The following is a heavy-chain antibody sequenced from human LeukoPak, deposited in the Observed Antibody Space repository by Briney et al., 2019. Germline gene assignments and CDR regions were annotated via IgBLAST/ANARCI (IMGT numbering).Heavy chain of an antibody. CDR3: ARGIGGYSGYDQPNFYYYYYMDV. Sequence: ASVTVSCKASGYTFTSQGISWVRQAPGQGLEWMGWISTYNGNTNYAQKLQGRVSMTIDTSTSTAYMDLRSLRSDDTAVYYCARGIGGYSGYDQPNFYYYYYMDVWGKGTTVTISS. D-gene: IGHD5-12*01. J-gene: IGHJ6*03. CDR2: ISTYNGNT. CDR1: GYTFTSQG. V-gene: IGHV1-18*01.